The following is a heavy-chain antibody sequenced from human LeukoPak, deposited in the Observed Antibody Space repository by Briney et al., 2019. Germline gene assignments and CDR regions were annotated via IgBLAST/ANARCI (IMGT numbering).Heavy chain of an antibody. CDR1: GGSFSGYY. CDR3: ASGDGMDV. V-gene: IGHV4-34*01. J-gene: IGHJ6*02. Sequence: SETLSLTCAVYGGSFSGYYWSWIRQPPGKGLGWIGEINHSGSTNYNPSLKSRVTISVDTSKNQFSLKLSSVTAADTAVYYCASGDGMDVWGQGTTVTVSS. CDR2: INHSGST.